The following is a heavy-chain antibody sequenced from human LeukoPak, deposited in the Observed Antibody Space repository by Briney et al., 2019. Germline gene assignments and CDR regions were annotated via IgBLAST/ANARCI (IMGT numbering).Heavy chain of an antibody. J-gene: IGHJ5*02. V-gene: IGHV1-69*13. CDR1: GGTFSSYA. CDR2: IIPIFGTA. Sequence: VASVKVSCKASGGTFSSYAISWVRQAPGQGLEWMGGIIPIFGTANYAQKFQGRVTITVDESTSTAYMELSSLRSEDTAVYYCAGGGWAPENWFDPWGQGTLVTVSS. D-gene: IGHD1-14*01. CDR3: AGGGWAPENWFDP.